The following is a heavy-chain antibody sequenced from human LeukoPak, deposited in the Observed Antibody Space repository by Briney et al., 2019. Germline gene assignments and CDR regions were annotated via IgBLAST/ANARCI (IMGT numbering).Heavy chain of an antibody. V-gene: IGHV1-2*02. CDR1: GFRLTDYY. CDR3: ARVRGNSCDY. Sequence: ASVTVPCKTSGFRLTDYYFHWVRQAPGQGLEWMGWIRGDTGDTDSPQKFQGRVTMTRDTSMNTAYMELSRLTFDDTAMYFCARVRGNSCDYWGQGTLVTVSS. J-gene: IGHJ4*02. CDR2: IRGDTGDT. D-gene: IGHD6-13*01.